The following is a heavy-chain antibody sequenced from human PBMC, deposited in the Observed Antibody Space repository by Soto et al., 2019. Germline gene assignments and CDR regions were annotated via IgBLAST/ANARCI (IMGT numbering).Heavy chain of an antibody. V-gene: IGHV1-18*01. J-gene: IGHJ5*02. CDR3: ARDRPQGKQQLVVWFDP. CDR2: ISAYNGNT. CDR1: GYTFTSYG. Sequence: ASVKVSCKASGYTFTSYGISWVRQAPGQGLEWMGWISAYNGNTNYAQKLQGRVTMTTDTSTSTAYMELRSLRSDDTAVYYCARDRPQGKQQLVVWFDPWGQGTLVTVSS. D-gene: IGHD6-13*01.